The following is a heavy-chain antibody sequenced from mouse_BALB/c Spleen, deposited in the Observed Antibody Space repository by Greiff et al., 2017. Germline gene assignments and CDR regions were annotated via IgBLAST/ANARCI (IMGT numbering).Heavy chain of an antibody. CDR1: GYTFTSYT. CDR3: ARSSTTVVGGGNYAMDY. Sequence: VQLQQSGAELARPGASVKMSCKASGYTFTSYTMHWVKQRPGQGLEWIGYINPSSGYTNYNQKFKDQATLTADKSSSTAYMQLSSLTSEDSAVYYCARSSTTVVGGGNYAMDYGGQGTSVTVSA. J-gene: IGHJ4*01. V-gene: IGHV1-4*01. CDR2: INPSSGYT. D-gene: IGHD1-1*01.